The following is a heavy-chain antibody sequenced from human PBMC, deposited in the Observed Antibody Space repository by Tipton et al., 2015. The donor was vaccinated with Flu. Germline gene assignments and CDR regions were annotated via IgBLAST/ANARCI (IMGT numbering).Heavy chain of an antibody. CDR1: GVIFSNFA. CDR2: IIPVLGIE. V-gene: IGHV1-69*09. Sequence: QLVQSGAEVKKPGSSVKVSCQASGVIFSNFAISWVRQAPGQGLEWVGRIIPVLGIENYGQTFQGRVTITADKSTTTVYMELSSLKFEDTAVYYCASPRGIVIGPTADPFDSWGQGTLVTVSS. J-gene: IGHJ4*02. CDR3: ASPRGIVIGPTADPFDS. D-gene: IGHD2/OR15-2a*01.